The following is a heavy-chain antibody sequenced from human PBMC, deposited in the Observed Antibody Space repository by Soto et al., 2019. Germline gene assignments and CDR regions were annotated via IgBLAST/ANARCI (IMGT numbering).Heavy chain of an antibody. V-gene: IGHV1-3*01. Sequence: ASVKVSCKASGYTFTSYAMHWVRQAPGQRLEWMGWINAGNGNTKYSQKFQGRVTITRDTSASTAYMELSSLRSEDTAVYYCARDLGISITMVRGDNSYYKDVWGKGTT. J-gene: IGHJ6*03. D-gene: IGHD3-10*01. CDR2: INAGNGNT. CDR3: ARDLGISITMVRGDNSYYKDV. CDR1: GYTFTSYA.